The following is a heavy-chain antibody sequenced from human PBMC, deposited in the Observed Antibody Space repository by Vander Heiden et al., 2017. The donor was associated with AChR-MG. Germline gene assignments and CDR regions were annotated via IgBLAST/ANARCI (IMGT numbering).Heavy chain of an antibody. CDR3: ANGYCSGGSCPPEYFQH. CDR1: GLPFSSYA. V-gene: IGHV3-23*01. J-gene: IGHJ1*01. D-gene: IGHD2-15*01. Sequence: EVQLLESGGGLVQPGGSLRPSCAASGLPFSSYAMSWVRQAPGKGLEWVSAISGSGGSTYYADSVKGRFTISRDNSKNTLYLQMNSLRAEDTAVYYCANGYCSGGSCPPEYFQHWGQGTLVTVSS. CDR2: ISGSGGST.